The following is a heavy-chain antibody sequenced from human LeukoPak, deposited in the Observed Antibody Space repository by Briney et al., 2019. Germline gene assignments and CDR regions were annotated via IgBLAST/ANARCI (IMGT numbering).Heavy chain of an antibody. CDR3: ARLYWGLGAFDI. CDR2: IYHNEST. V-gene: IGHV4-38-2*01. D-gene: IGHD3-16*01. CDR1: GYSISTGYY. Sequence: PSETLSLTCAVSGYSISTGYYWAWIRQPPGEGLEWIGSIYHNESTYYNPSLKSRVTISVDTSKNQFSLKLSSVTAADTAVYYCARLYWGLGAFDIWGQGTMVTVSS. J-gene: IGHJ3*02.